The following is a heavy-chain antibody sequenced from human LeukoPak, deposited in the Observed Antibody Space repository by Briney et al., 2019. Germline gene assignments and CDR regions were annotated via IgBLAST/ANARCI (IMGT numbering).Heavy chain of an antibody. CDR2: IYYSGST. CDR3: ARSPPSSSYGMDV. Sequence: SETLSLTCTVSGGSISSYYWSWIRQPPGKGLEWIGYIYYSGSTNYNPSLKSRVTISVDTSKNHFSLKLSSVTAADTAVYYCARSPPSSSYGMDVWGQGTTVTVSS. CDR1: GGSISSYY. V-gene: IGHV4-59*01. J-gene: IGHJ6*02.